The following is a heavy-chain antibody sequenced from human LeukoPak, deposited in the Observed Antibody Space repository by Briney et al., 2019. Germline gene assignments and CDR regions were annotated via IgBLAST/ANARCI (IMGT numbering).Heavy chain of an antibody. V-gene: IGHV3-7*03. CDR1: GFTFSSYW. CDR2: IKQDGSEK. CDR3: AKDRLYDSSGYYHY. Sequence: GGSLRLSCAASGFTFSSYWMSWVRQAPGKGLEWVANIKQDGSEKYYVDSVKGRFTISRDNAKNSLYLQMNSLRAEDTALYYCAKDRLYDSSGYYHYWGQGTLVTVSS. J-gene: IGHJ4*02. D-gene: IGHD3-22*01.